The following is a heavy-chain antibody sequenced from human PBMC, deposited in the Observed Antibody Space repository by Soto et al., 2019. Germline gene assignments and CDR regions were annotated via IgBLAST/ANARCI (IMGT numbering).Heavy chain of an antibody. V-gene: IGHV2-26*01. CDR1: GFSLSNARMG. CDR3: ARMSVYASHLGYCTNGVCGWFDP. Sequence: QVTLKESGPVLVKPTETLTLTCTVSGFSLSNARMGVGWIRQPPGKALEWLAHIFSNDEKSYSTSLKSRLTISKDTSKSQVVLTMTNMDPVDTATYYCARMSVYASHLGYCTNGVCGWFDPWGQRTMVTVSS. D-gene: IGHD2-8*01. CDR2: IFSNDEK. J-gene: IGHJ5*02.